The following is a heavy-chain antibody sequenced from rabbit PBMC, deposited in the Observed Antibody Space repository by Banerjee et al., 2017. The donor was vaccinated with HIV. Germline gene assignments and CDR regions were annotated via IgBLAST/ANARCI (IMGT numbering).Heavy chain of an antibody. Sequence: QEQLVEYGGDLVQPEGSLTLTCKASGLDFSSTYWICWVRQAPGKGLEWIACIATGSSGSTYYASWAKGRFTISKTSSTTVTLQMTSLTAADTATYFCARDSVVDYAGYGAGFDLWGQGTLVTVS. V-gene: IGHV1S45*01. CDR2: IATGSSGST. J-gene: IGHJ4*01. CDR3: ARDSVVDYAGYGAGFDL. D-gene: IGHD7-1*01. CDR1: GLDFSSTYW.